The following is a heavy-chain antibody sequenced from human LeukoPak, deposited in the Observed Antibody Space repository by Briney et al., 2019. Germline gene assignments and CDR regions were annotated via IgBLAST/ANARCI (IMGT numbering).Heavy chain of an antibody. Sequence: GGSLILSCAASGFPFSNAWLSWVRQAPGKGLEWVGRIKSKTDGGTTDYAAPVKGRFTISRDDSKNTLYLQMNSLKTEDTAVYYCTTDRSSWYGGFDYWGQGTLVTVSS. V-gene: IGHV3-15*01. CDR1: GFPFSNAW. CDR3: TTDRSSWYGGFDY. D-gene: IGHD6-13*01. J-gene: IGHJ4*02. CDR2: IKSKTDGGTT.